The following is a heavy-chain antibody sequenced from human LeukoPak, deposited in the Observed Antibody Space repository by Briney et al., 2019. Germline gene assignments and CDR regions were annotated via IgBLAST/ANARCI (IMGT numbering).Heavy chain of an antibody. Sequence: PGGSLRLSCAASGFTFSDYAMHWVRQVPGRGLEWVSSISWNSGVKGYTDSVKGRFTISRDNAKKSLYLQMNSLRAEDTAVYYCARESSSSGLDYWGQGTLVTVSS. CDR3: ARESSSSGLDY. D-gene: IGHD3-22*01. V-gene: IGHV3-9*01. CDR1: GFTFSDYA. CDR2: ISWNSGVK. J-gene: IGHJ4*02.